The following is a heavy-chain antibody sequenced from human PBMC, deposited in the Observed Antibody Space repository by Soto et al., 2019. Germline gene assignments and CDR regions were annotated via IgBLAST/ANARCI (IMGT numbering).Heavy chain of an antibody. D-gene: IGHD6-13*01. V-gene: IGHV3-23*01. CDR1: VLTFCRHA. CDR3: AKFDGRSWYVVG. CDR2: ISGSGGRT. J-gene: IGHJ1*01. Sequence: GGSLRCSSTARVLTFCRHALFWLRQALGKELDWVSAISGSGGRTDYADSVKCRFTISSDNSKVTLYLQINCLRAEETDVHYCAKFDGRSWYVVGWGQGT.